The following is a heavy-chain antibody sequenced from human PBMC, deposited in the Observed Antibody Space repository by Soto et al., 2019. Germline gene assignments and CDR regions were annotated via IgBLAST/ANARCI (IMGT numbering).Heavy chain of an antibody. V-gene: IGHV4-28*01. CDR1: GYSISSRNW. J-gene: IGHJ4*02. D-gene: IGHD1-26*01. CDR2: IYYSGTT. Sequence: QVQLQESGPGLVKPSDTLSLTCAVSGYSISSRNWWGWIRQPPGKGLEWIGYIYYSGTTYYNPSLNSRVTMSVDTSKTHFSLKLPSVTAVDTAVYYCARREIQGPIDYWGQGTLVTVSS. CDR3: ARREIQGPIDY.